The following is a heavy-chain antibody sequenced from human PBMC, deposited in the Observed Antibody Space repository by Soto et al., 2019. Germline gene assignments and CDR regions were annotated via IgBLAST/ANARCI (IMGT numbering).Heavy chain of an antibody. J-gene: IGHJ6*03. CDR3: ASIYDFWSGYYYYMDV. Sequence: GGSLRLSCAASGFTFSSYAMSWVRQAPGKGLEWVSAISGSGGSTYYADSVKGRFTISRDNSKNTLYLQMNSLRAEDTAVYYCASIYDFWSGYYYYMDVWGKGTTVTVSS. V-gene: IGHV3-23*01. CDR2: ISGSGGST. D-gene: IGHD3-3*01. CDR1: GFTFSSYA.